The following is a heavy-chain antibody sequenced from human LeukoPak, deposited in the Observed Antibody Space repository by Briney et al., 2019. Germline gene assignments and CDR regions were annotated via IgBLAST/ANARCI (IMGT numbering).Heavy chain of an antibody. Sequence: SETLSLTCAVYGGSFSDYYWRWIRQPPGKGLEGIGEIKHSGSTNYNPSLKSRVTISVDTSKNQFSLKLSSVPAADTAVYYCASRRRGYSYGSGTSNAFDIWGQGTMVTVSS. CDR1: GGSFSDYY. V-gene: IGHV4-34*01. CDR3: ASRRRGYSYGSGTSNAFDI. CDR2: IKHSGST. D-gene: IGHD5-18*01. J-gene: IGHJ3*02.